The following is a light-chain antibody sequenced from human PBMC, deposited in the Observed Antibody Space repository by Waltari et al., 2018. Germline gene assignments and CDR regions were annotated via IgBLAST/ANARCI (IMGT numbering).Light chain of an antibody. Sequence: TITCRASQGISNYLAWYQQKPGRVPRLLIYAASTLQSGVPSRFSGSGSGTDFTLTISSLQPEDVATYYCQKYNSAPYTFGQGTKLEIK. V-gene: IGKV1-27*01. J-gene: IGKJ2*01. CDR1: QGISNY. CDR3: QKYNSAPYT. CDR2: AAS.